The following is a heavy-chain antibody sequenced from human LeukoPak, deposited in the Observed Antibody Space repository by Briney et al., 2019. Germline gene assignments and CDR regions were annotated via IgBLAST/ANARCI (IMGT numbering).Heavy chain of an antibody. V-gene: IGHV4-59*08. CDR1: GGSISSYY. D-gene: IGHD3-16*01. CDR2: IYYSGST. J-gene: IGHJ3*01. CDR3: ARRWVYDKRAFDA. Sequence: SETLSLTCTVSGGSISSYYWSWIRQPPGKGLEWIGYIYYSGSTNYNPSLKSRVTISADTSKNQFSLKLSSVTAADTAVYYCARRWVYDKRAFDAWGQGTMVTVSS.